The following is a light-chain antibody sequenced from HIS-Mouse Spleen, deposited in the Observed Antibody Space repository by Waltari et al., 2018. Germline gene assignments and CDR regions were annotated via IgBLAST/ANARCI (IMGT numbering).Light chain of an antibody. CDR3: QQRSNWLFT. CDR1: QSVSSY. J-gene: IGKJ3*01. V-gene: IGKV3-11*01. Sequence: EIVLTQSPATLSLSPGERATLSCRASQSVSSYLAWYQQKPGQAPRLLIYYASNRATGIPARFSRSGSGTDFTLTISSLEPEDFAVYYCQQRSNWLFTFGPGTKVDIK. CDR2: YAS.